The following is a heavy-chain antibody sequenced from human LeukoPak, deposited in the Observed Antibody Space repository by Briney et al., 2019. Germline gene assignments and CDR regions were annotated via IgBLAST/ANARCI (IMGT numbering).Heavy chain of an antibody. CDR1: GFTFSSYS. CDR2: ISSSSSYI. V-gene: IGHV3-21*01. CDR3: ATLSPDCSSTSCRDY. D-gene: IGHD2-2*01. J-gene: IGHJ4*02. Sequence: GGSLRLSCAASGFTFSSYSMNWVRQAPGKGLEWVSSISSSSSYIYYADSVKGRFTISRDNAKNSLYLQMNSLRAEDTAVYYCATLSPDCSSTSCRDYWGQGTLVTVSP.